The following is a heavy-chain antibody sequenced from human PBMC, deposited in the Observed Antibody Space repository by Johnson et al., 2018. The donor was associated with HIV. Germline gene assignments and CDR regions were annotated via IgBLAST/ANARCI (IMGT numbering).Heavy chain of an antibody. CDR2: ISYDGSNK. V-gene: IGHV3-30-3*01. CDR1: GFTFSSYA. Sequence: QVQLVESGGGLVQPGGSLRLSCAASGFTFSSYAMHWVRQAPGKGLEWVAVISYDGSNKYYTDSVKGRFTISRDNAKNSLYLQMSSLRVDDTALYYCARAWQSGPSERAGFDIWGQGTMVTVSS. CDR3: ARAWQSGPSERAGFDI. J-gene: IGHJ3*02. D-gene: IGHD3-10*01.